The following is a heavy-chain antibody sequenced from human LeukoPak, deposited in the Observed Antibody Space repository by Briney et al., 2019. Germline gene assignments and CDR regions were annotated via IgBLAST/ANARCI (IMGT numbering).Heavy chain of an antibody. J-gene: IGHJ4*02. CDR2: IKEDGSEK. V-gene: IGHV3-7*04. CDR1: GFTFSTYW. D-gene: IGHD2-2*03. CDR3: ARDMDM. Sequence: PGRSLRLSCAASGFTFSTYWMSWVRQAPGKGLEWVANIKEDGSEKNYVDSVKGRFTISRDNAKNSLFLQMDSLRAEDTAVYFCARDMDMWGQGSLVTVSS.